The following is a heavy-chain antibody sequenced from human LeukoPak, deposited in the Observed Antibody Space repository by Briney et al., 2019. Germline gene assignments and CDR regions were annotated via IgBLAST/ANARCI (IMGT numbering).Heavy chain of an antibody. CDR3: ARDHDYGDSDY. CDR2: ISSSGSTI. J-gene: IGHJ4*02. CDR1: GFTFSSYW. D-gene: IGHD4-17*01. Sequence: GGSLRLSCAASGFTFSSYWMNWVRQAPGKGLEWVSYISSSGSTIYYADSVKGRFTISRDNAKNSLYLQMNSLRAEDTAVYYCARDHDYGDSDYWGQGTLVTVSS. V-gene: IGHV3-48*04.